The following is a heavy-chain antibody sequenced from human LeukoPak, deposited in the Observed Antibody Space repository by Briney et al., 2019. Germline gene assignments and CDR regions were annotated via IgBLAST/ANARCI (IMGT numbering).Heavy chain of an antibody. CDR3: AREEGGKLGIDYYFDY. V-gene: IGHV3-21*01. CDR1: GFTFSSYW. CDR2: ISTSSIYI. D-gene: IGHD7-27*01. Sequence: NPGGSLRLSCAASGFTFSSYWMHWVRQAPGKGLEWVSSISTSSIYIYYTDSVKGRFTISRDNAKNSLYLQMNSLRAEDTAVYYCAREEGGKLGIDYYFDYWGQGTLVTVSS. J-gene: IGHJ4*02.